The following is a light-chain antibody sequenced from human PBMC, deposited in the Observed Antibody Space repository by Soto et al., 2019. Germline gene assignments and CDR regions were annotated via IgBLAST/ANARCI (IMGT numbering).Light chain of an antibody. CDR1: SSNIGSNS. CDR2: SNN. V-gene: IGLV1-44*01. CDR3: AAWDDSLNGPV. Sequence: QSVLTQPPSASGTPGQRVTISCSGSSSNIGSNSVNWYQHLPGTAPKLLIYSNNQRPSGVPDRCSGSKSGTSASLAISGLQSEDEADYYCAAWDDSLNGPVFGGGTKLTVL. J-gene: IGLJ3*02.